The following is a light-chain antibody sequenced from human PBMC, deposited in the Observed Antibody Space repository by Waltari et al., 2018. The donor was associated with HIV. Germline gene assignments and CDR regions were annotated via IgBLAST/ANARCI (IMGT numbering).Light chain of an antibody. CDR3: QQANSFPLT. CDR2: AAS. Sequence: DIQMTQFPPSVSASIGDKINISCRASQNISRWLAWYQQKPGKAPKLLIYAASSLQSEVPSRFSGSGSGTDFALTISSLQPEDFAIYFCQQANSFPLTFGGGTTVEIK. J-gene: IGKJ4*01. V-gene: IGKV1-12*01. CDR1: QNISRW.